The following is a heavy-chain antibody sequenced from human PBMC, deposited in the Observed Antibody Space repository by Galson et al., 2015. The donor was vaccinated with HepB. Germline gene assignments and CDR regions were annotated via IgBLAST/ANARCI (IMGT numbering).Heavy chain of an antibody. CDR2: IYTGGRT. V-gene: IGHV3-66*02. Sequence: SLRLSCAASGFTVSDNYMSWVRQAPGKGLEWVSLIYTGGRTYYADSVMGRFTISRDYSKNMLFLQMNSLRSEDTAVYYCARDSPHYDFWRGYFDHWGQGTLVTVSS. D-gene: IGHD3-3*01. CDR3: ARDSPHYDFWRGYFDH. J-gene: IGHJ4*02. CDR1: GFTVSDNY.